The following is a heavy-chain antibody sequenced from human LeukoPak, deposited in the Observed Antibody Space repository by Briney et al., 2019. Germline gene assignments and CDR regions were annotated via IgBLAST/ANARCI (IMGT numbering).Heavy chain of an antibody. Sequence: SSETLSLTCSVSGYSITSGYYWGWFRPPPGKGLEWVASISHSGSTYYKPSLQSRVTISMDTSKNHFSLTLSSVTASDTAVYYCARVSWAAGDVWGKGTTVTVSS. CDR1: GYSITSGYY. V-gene: IGHV4-38-2*02. CDR2: ISHSGST. J-gene: IGHJ6*04. CDR3: ARVSWAAGDV. D-gene: IGHD6-13*01.